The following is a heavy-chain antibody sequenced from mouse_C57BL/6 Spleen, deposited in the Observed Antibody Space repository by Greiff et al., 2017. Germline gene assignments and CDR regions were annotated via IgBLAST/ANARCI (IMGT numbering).Heavy chain of an antibody. CDR2: IDPSDSYT. J-gene: IGHJ1*03. Sequence: QVQLQQPGAELVKPGASVKLSCKASGYTFTSYWMQWVKQRPGQGLEWIGEIDPSDSYTNYNQKFKGKATLTVDTSSSTAYMQLSSLTSEDSAVYYCARSPDYYGSSDKYLDVWGTGTTVTVSS. D-gene: IGHD1-1*01. CDR1: GYTFTSYW. V-gene: IGHV1-50*01. CDR3: ARSPDYYGSSDKYLDV.